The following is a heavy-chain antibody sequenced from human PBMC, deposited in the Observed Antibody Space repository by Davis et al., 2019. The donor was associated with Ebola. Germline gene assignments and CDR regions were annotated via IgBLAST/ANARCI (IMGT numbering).Heavy chain of an antibody. D-gene: IGHD3-10*01. CDR1: GVTISRHY. CDR3: SERGSSV. V-gene: IGHV4-59*03. CDR2: IYYTGSA. Sequence: PSETLSLTCTVSGVTISRHYWRWIRQPPGKRLEWIGSIYYTGSAYYNSSLASRATISVDTSKNQFSLMLTSVTAADTAMYYCSERGSSVWGQGALVTVSS. J-gene: IGHJ4*02.